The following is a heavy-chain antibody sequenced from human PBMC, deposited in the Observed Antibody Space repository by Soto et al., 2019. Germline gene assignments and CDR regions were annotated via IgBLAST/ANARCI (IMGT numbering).Heavy chain of an antibody. CDR1: GYTFTDYY. D-gene: IGHD3-22*01. CDR2: INPNSGGT. Sequence: ASVKVSCKASGYTFTDYYMHWVRQAPGQGLEWMGWINPNSGGTNYAQKFQGRVTMTRDTSISTAYMELSRLRSDDTAVYYCAFSYYYNSRAYAFDIWGQGTMVTVSS. J-gene: IGHJ3*02. V-gene: IGHV1-2*02. CDR3: AFSYYYNSRAYAFDI.